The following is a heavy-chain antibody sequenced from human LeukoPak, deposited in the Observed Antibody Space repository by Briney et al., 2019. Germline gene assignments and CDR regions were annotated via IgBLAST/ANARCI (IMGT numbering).Heavy chain of an antibody. CDR2: IKQDGSEK. Sequence: GGSLRLSCAASGFTLSSYWMSWVRQAPGKGLEWVANIKQDGSEKYYVDSVKGRFTISRDNAKNSLYLQMNSLRAEDTAVYYCARGGVDDFWSGLDYWGQGTLVTVSS. D-gene: IGHD3-3*01. CDR3: ARGGVDDFWSGLDY. J-gene: IGHJ4*02. V-gene: IGHV3-7*01. CDR1: GFTLSSYW.